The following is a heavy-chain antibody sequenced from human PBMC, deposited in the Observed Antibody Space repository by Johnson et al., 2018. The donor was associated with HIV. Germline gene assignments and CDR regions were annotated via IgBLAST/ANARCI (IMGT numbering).Heavy chain of an antibody. CDR1: GFTFSSYG. V-gene: IGHV3-33*01. D-gene: IGHD1-26*01. CDR3: ARAVGGSYHDAFDS. Sequence: QVQLVESGGGVVQPGRSLRLSCAASGFTFSSYGMHWVRQAPGKGLEWVAVIWYDGSNKYYADSAKDRLTISRAHAKNSLYLQMNSLRAEDTALYYCARAVGGSYHDAFDSWGQGTMVTVSS. CDR2: IWYDGSNK. J-gene: IGHJ3*02.